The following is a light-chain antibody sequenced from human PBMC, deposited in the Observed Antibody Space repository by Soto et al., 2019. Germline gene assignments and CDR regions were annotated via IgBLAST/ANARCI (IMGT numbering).Light chain of an antibody. V-gene: IGKV3-15*01. Sequence: EVVMTQSPASLSSSPGYRVTLSCSATQTIGNKLAWYLQRPGQAPRLLMYGASTRATDIPARFSGSGSGTEFTLTITGLQSEDFAVYYCQQYNGWPWTFGLGTKVDIK. CDR3: QQYNGWPWT. J-gene: IGKJ1*01. CDR1: QTIGNK. CDR2: GAS.